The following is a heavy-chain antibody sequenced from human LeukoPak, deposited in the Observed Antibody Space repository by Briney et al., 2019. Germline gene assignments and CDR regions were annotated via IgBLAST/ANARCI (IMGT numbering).Heavy chain of an antibody. D-gene: IGHD1-26*01. CDR3: ARWGLMALAPPYYFDY. CDR2: ISAYNGNT. Sequence: GASVKVSCKASGYTFTSYGISWVRQAPGQGLEWMGWISAYNGNTNYAQKLQGRVTMTTDTSTSTAYMELRSLRSDDTAVYYCARWGLMALAPPYYFDYWGQGTLVTVSS. CDR1: GYTFTSYG. V-gene: IGHV1-18*01. J-gene: IGHJ4*02.